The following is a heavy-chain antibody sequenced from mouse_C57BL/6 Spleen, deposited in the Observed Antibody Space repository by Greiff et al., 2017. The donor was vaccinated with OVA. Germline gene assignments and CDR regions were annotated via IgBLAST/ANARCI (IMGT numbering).Heavy chain of an antibody. J-gene: IGHJ3*01. CDR3: ARDEGLRRGFAY. CDR2: INPYNGDT. V-gene: IGHV1-20*01. Sequence: VQLQQSGPELVKPGDSVKISCKAFGYSFTGYFMNWVMQSHGKSLEWIGRINPYNGDTFYNQKFKGKATLTVDKSSSTAHMELRSLTSEDSAVYYCARDEGLRRGFAYWGQGTLVTVSA. CDR1: GYSFTGYF. D-gene: IGHD2-4*01.